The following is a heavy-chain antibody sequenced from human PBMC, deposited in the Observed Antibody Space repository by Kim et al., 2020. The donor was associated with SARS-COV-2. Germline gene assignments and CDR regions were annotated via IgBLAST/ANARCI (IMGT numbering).Heavy chain of an antibody. CDR3: ARGLRGSGSYYNQ. CDR2: INHSGST. CDR1: GGSFSGYY. D-gene: IGHD3-10*01. V-gene: IGHV4-34*01. J-gene: IGHJ4*02. Sequence: SETLSLTCAVYGGSFSGYYWSWILQPPGKGREWIGEINHSGSTNLNPFLKSRVTISVDTSKNQFSLKLSSVTAADTAVYYCARGLRGSGSYYNQWGQGTLVTVSS.